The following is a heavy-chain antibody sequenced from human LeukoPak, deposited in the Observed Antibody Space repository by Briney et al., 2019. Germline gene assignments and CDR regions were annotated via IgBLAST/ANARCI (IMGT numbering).Heavy chain of an antibody. D-gene: IGHD3-22*01. J-gene: IGHJ4*02. CDR1: GFTVSSNY. Sequence: GKSLRLSCAASGFTVSSNYMSWGRQAPGKGLEWVSVIYSGGSTYYADSVKGRFTISREHSTNPLYLQMNSLTAEDQAVYYCARVPLYYYDSSGYPPDYWGQGTLVTVSS. V-gene: IGHV3-53*01. CDR3: ARVPLYYYDSSGYPPDY. CDR2: IYSGGST.